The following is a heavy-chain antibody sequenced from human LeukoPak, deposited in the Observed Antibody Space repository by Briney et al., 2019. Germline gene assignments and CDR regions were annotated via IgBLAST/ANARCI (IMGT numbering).Heavy chain of an antibody. CDR1: GFTFSSYA. D-gene: IGHD3-22*01. CDR3: AKDLGGSSGLDY. CDR2: ISYDGSNK. Sequence: PGRSLRLSCAASGFTFSSYAMHWVRQAPGKGLEWVAVISYDGSNKYYADSVKGRFTISRDNSKNTLYLQMNSLRAEDTAVYYCAKDLGGSSGLDYWGQGTMVTVSS. J-gene: IGHJ4*02. V-gene: IGHV3-30-3*01.